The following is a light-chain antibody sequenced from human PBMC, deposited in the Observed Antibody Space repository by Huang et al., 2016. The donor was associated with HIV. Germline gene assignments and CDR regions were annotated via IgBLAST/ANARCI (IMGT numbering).Light chain of an antibody. CDR1: QAISSY. V-gene: IGKV1-9*01. CDR2: GAS. J-gene: IGKJ5*01. CDR3: QQFNSYPLA. Sequence: IQLTQSPSSLSASVGDRVTITCRASQAISSYLAWYQQKPGKAPKLLIHGASTLQSGVPSRCSGGGSGTDFTLTISGLQPEDLATYYCQQFNSYPLAFGQGTRLEIK.